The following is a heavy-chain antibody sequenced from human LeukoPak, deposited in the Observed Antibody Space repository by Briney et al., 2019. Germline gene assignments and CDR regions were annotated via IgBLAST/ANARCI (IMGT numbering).Heavy chain of an antibody. CDR2: IKQDGSEK. CDR3: ARDGCSSTSCLDYYYYGMDV. V-gene: IGHV3-7*01. CDR1: GFTFSSNW. Sequence: GGSLRLSCAAAGFTFSSNWMSWVRQAPGKGREWVANIKQDGSEKYYVDSVKGRFTISRDNAKNSLHLQMNSLRAEDTAVYYCARDGCSSTSCLDYYYYGMDVWGQGTTVTVSS. J-gene: IGHJ6*02. D-gene: IGHD2-2*01.